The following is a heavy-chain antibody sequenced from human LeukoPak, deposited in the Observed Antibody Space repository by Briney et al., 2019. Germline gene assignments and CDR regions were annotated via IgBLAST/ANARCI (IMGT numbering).Heavy chain of an antibody. J-gene: IGHJ4*02. Sequence: ASVKVSCKASGYTFTSYGISWVRQAPGQGLEWMGWISAYNGNTKYAQKLQGRVTMTTDTSTSTAYMELRSLRSDDTAVYYCAREGGGDYGVYGILRFAYWGQGTRVTVPS. CDR2: ISAYNGNT. CDR3: AREGGGDYGVYGILRFAY. D-gene: IGHD4-17*01. CDR1: GYTFTSYG. V-gene: IGHV1-18*01.